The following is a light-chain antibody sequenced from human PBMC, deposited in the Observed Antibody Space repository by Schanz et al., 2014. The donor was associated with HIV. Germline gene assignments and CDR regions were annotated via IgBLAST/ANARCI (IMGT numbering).Light chain of an antibody. V-gene: IGLV1-40*01. J-gene: IGLJ3*02. CDR2: GNN. Sequence: QSVLTQPPSVSGAPGQRVTISCAGSSSNIGAGYDVHWYHHLPGSAPKLLISGNNNRPSGVPDRFSGSKSGTSASLAITGLQAEDEADYYCSSYAATSNVLFGGGTKVTVL. CDR3: SSYAATSNVL. CDR1: SSNIGAGYD.